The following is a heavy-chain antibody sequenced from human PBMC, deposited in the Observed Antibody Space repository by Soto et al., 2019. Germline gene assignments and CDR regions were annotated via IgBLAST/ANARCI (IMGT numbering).Heavy chain of an antibody. D-gene: IGHD6-13*01. CDR1: GGSISSYY. V-gene: IGHV4-4*07. J-gene: IGHJ4*02. CDR2: IYTSGST. Sequence: QVQLQESGPGLVKPSETLSLTCTVSGGSISSYYWSWIRQPAGKGLEWIGRIYTSGSTNYNPSLKSRVTMSVDTSKNKFSLKLSSVTAADTAVYYCARGRGGGSYSSSWFDYWGQGTLVTVSS. CDR3: ARGRGGGSYSSSWFDY.